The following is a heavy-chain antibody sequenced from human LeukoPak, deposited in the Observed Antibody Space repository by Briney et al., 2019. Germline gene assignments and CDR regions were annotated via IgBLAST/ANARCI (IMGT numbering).Heavy chain of an antibody. D-gene: IGHD3-22*01. CDR1: GFTFSSYE. Sequence: GGSLRLSCTASGFTFSSYEMNWVRQAPGKGLEWVSGISWNGGSTGYADSVKGRFTISRDNAKNSLYLQMNSLRAEDTALYYCARIDTYYYDSSGYYSAFDIWGQGTIVTVSS. J-gene: IGHJ3*02. CDR2: ISWNGGST. V-gene: IGHV3-20*04. CDR3: ARIDTYYYDSSGYYSAFDI.